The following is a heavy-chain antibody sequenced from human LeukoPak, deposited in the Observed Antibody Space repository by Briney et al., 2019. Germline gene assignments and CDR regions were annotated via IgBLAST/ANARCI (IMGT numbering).Heavy chain of an antibody. CDR3: ARDLRGSYYSPADY. V-gene: IGHV1-2*03. CDR2: INPNSGGT. Sequence: LGASVTVSCKASGYTFTDYYMHWVRQAPGQGLEWMGWINPNSGGTNYAQKFQGRVTMTRDTSISTAYMELSRLRSDDTAVYYCARDLRGSYYSPADYWSQGTLVTVSS. J-gene: IGHJ4*02. CDR1: GYTFTDYY. D-gene: IGHD1-26*01.